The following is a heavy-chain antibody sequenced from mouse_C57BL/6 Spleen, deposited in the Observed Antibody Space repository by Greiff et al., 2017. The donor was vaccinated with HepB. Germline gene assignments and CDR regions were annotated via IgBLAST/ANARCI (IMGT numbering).Heavy chain of an antibody. D-gene: IGHD2-2*01. CDR2: INYDGSST. CDR3: ARDKSYYGYAYAMDY. CDR1: GFTFSDYY. V-gene: IGHV5-16*01. Sequence: EVQVVESEGGLVQPGSSMKLSCTASGFTFSDYYMAWVRQVPEKGLEWVANINYDGSSTYYLDSLKSRFIISRDNAKNILYLQMSSLKSEDTATYYCARDKSYYGYAYAMDYWGQGTSVTVSS. J-gene: IGHJ4*01.